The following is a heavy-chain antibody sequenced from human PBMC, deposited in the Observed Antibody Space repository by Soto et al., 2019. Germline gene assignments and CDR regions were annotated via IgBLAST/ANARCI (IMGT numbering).Heavy chain of an antibody. Sequence: GESLKISCKGSGYSFTSYWIDWVRQMPGKGLEWMGIIYPGDSDTRYSPSFQGQVTISADKSISTAYLQWSSLKASETAMYYCARDSAVAGRHYYYYYGMDVWGQGTTVTVSS. CDR3: ARDSAVAGRHYYYYYGMDV. CDR2: IYPGDSDT. CDR1: GYSFTSYW. D-gene: IGHD6-19*01. V-gene: IGHV5-51*01. J-gene: IGHJ6*02.